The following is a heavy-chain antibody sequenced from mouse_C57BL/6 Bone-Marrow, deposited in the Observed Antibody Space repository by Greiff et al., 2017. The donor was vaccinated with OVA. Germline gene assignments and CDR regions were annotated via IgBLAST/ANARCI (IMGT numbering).Heavy chain of an antibody. J-gene: IGHJ1*03. CDR1: GYTFTSYW. V-gene: IGHV1-61*01. CDR3: ARGDGSSYYWYFDV. CDR2: IYPTDSET. D-gene: IGHD1-1*01. Sequence: QVQLQQPGAELVRPGSSVKLSCKASGYTFTSYWMDWVKQRPGQGLEWIGNIYPTDSETHYNQKFKDKATLTVDKTSSTAYMQLSSLTSEDSAVYYWARGDGSSYYWYFDVWGTGATVTVSS.